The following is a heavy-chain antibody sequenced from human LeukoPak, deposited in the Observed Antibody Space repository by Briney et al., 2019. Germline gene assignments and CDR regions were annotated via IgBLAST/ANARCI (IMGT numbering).Heavy chain of an antibody. CDR1: GGSISSGGYS. J-gene: IGHJ5*02. CDR2: IYTSGST. D-gene: IGHD6-19*01. V-gene: IGHV4-61*02. CDR3: ARMGKMQWLWWFDP. Sequence: PSETLSLTCAVSGGSISSGGYSWSWIRQPPGKGLEWIGRIYTSGSTNYNPSLKSRVTMSVDTSKNQFSLKLSSVTAADTAVYYCARMGKMQWLWWFDPWGQGTLVTVSS.